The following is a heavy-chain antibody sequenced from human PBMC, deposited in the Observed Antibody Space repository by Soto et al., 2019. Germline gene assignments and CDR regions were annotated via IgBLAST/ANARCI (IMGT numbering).Heavy chain of an antibody. J-gene: IGHJ4*02. V-gene: IGHV3-7*01. Sequence: EVQLVESGGAWVQPGGSLRLSCAASGFTFSTYWMNWVRQAPGKGLEWVAIIKQDGSESHFVDPVRGRFSISRDNAKKSLYLQMTRLRPDDTAVYYCVAGSGWLPDFWGQGSLVTVSS. D-gene: IGHD6-19*01. CDR3: VAGSGWLPDF. CDR1: GFTFSTYW. CDR2: IKQDGSES.